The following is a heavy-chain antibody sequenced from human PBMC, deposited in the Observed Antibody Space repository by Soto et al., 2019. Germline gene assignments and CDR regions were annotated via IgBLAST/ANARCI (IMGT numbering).Heavy chain of an antibody. V-gene: IGHV4-39*01. CDR2: IYYSGST. J-gene: IGHJ5*02. CDR1: GGSISSSSYY. Sequence: SETLSLTCTVSGGSISSSSYYWGWIRQPPGKGLEWIGSIYYSGSTYYNPSLKSRVTISVDTSKNQFSLKLSSVTAADTAVYYCARHASGYYGSGSTWGQGTLVTVS. D-gene: IGHD3-10*01. CDR3: ARHASGYYGSGST.